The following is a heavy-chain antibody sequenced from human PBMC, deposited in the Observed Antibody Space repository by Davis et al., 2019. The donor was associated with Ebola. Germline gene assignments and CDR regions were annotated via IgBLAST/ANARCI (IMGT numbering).Heavy chain of an antibody. CDR1: GGSISSYY. CDR3: ARGRAHFWLEYAFDI. V-gene: IGHV4-39*01. CDR2: IYYSGST. J-gene: IGHJ3*02. D-gene: IGHD3-3*02. Sequence: SETLSLTCTVSGGSISSYYWSWIRQPPGKGLEWIGSIYYSGSTYYNPSLKSRVTISVDTSKNQFSLKLSSVTAADTAVYYCARGRAHFWLEYAFDIWGQGTMVTVSS.